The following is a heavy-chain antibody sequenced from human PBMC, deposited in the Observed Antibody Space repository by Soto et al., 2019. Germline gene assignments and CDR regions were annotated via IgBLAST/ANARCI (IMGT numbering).Heavy chain of an antibody. CDR1: GGSISSGGYY. CDR3: ARGTYYCFWSSYYFAFDI. D-gene: IGHD3-3*01. Sequence: QVQLQESGPGLVKPSQTLSLTCTVSGGSISSGGYYWSWIRQHPGKGLEWIGFIYYSGSTYYNPSLNSRVTISVVTSKNQFSLKRSSVTAADTAVYYCARGTYYCFWSSYYFAFDIWGQGTMVTVSS. V-gene: IGHV4-31*03. CDR2: IYYSGST. J-gene: IGHJ3*02.